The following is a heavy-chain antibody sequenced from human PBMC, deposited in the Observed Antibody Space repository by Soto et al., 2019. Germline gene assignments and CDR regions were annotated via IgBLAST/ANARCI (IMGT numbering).Heavy chain of an antibody. J-gene: IGHJ4*02. V-gene: IGHV3-48*01. CDR2: ISSSSRTI. CDR1: GFTFSSYS. CDR3: ARDKGRSPLDY. D-gene: IGHD2-15*01. Sequence: GVSLRLSCAASGFTFSSYSMNWVRQAPGKGLEWVSYISSSSRTIYYADSVKGRFTISRDNAKNSLYLQMNSLRAEDTAVYYCARDKGRSPLDYWGQGTLVNVSS.